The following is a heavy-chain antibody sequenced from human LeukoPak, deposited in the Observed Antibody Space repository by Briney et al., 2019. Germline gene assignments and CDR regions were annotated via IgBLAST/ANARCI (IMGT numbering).Heavy chain of an antibody. CDR1: GGSISSSSYY. CDR3: ARPYYDFWSGYHTLDRNWYFDL. V-gene: IGHV4-39*01. Sequence: SETLSLTCTVSGGSISSSSYYWGWIRQPPGKGLEWIGSIYYSGSTYYNPSLKSRVTISVDTSKNQFSLKLSSVTAADTAVYYCARPYYDFWSGYHTLDRNWYFDLWGRGTLVTGSS. D-gene: IGHD3-3*01. J-gene: IGHJ2*01. CDR2: IYYSGST.